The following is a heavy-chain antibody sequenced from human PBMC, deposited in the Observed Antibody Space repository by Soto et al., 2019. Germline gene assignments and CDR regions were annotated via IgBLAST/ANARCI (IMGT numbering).Heavy chain of an antibody. CDR2: IYYSGST. V-gene: IGHV4-39*01. CDR3: ARCELREVMYV. CDR1: GGSISSSSYY. J-gene: IGHJ6*02. Sequence: SETLSLTCTVSGGSISSSSYYWGWIRQPPGKGLEWIGSIYYSGSTYYNPSLKSRVTISVDTSKNQFSLKLSSVTAADTAVYYCARCELREVMYVWGQGTTVIVSS. D-gene: IGHD1-7*01.